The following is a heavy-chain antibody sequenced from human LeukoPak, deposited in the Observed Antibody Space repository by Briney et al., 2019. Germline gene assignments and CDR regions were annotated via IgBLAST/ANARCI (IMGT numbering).Heavy chain of an antibody. J-gene: IGHJ4*02. Sequence: PSETLSLTCTVSGGAIISDNFYWGWVRQPPGKGLEWAGSINYSGTTYYNPSLRSRVSISVDTSRTQFFLRLNSVTAADTAVYYCGRLFDSWGQGILVTVSS. CDR3: GRLFDS. CDR2: INYSGTT. CDR1: GGAIISDNFY. V-gene: IGHV4-39*01.